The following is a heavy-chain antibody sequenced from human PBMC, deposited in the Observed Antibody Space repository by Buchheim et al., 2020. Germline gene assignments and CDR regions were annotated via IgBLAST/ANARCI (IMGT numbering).Heavy chain of an antibody. D-gene: IGHD3-3*01. J-gene: IGHJ4*02. CDR2: NSRTSTYT. Sequence: QVQLVESGGGLDKPGGSMRLPCEASGITFTEYYVTWIRKAPGKGLEWISYNSRTSTYTKYADSVKGRFTISRENAKNSVYLQMNSLRAEDTAVYYCARGRISNDYWGQGTL. CDR3: ARGRISNDY. V-gene: IGHV3-11*05. CDR1: GITFTEYY.